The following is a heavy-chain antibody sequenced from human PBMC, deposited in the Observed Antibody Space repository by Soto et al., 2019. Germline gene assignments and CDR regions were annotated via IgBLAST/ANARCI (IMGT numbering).Heavy chain of an antibody. CDR2: ISDNSGTT. D-gene: IGHD3-10*01. Sequence: QVQLVQSGAEVKKPGASVKVSCEASGYTFSTYGITWVRQAPGQGLEWMGWISDNSGTTNYAQQLQGRLTMTTDTSTRTGYMEPSSLGFDDTAGYYCAREGVRGQRGVTYCDYWGQGTLVTVSS. V-gene: IGHV1-18*01. CDR3: AREGVRGQRGVTYCDY. CDR1: GYTFSTYG. J-gene: IGHJ4*02.